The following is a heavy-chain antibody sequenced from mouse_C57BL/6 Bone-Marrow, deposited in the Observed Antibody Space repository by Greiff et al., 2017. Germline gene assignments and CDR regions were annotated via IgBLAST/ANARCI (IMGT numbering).Heavy chain of an antibody. V-gene: IGHV1-81*01. J-gene: IGHJ2*01. D-gene: IGHD1-1*01. CDR2: ICPRSGNT. CDR1: GYTFTSYG. Sequence: VQLQQSGAELARPGASVKLSCKASGYTFTSYGISWVKQRTGQGLEWIGEICPRSGNTYYNEHFKGKATLTADKSSSTAYMELRTLTSEDSAVYCGAGTYYYGSSYLDYWGQGTTLTVSS. CDR3: AGTYYYGSSYLDY.